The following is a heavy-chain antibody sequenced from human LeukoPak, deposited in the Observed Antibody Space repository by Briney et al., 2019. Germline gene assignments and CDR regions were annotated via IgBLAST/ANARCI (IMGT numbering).Heavy chain of an antibody. Sequence: GGSLRLSCAASGFTFSSYGMSWVRQAPGKGLEWLSYISSSSSFIYYADSVKGRFTISRDNARNSLHLQMNSLRAEDTAVYYCAREVYYGSGRRFDLWGQGTLVTVSS. CDR2: ISSSSSFI. D-gene: IGHD3-10*01. CDR3: AREVYYGSGRRFDL. V-gene: IGHV3-48*01. CDR1: GFTFSSYG. J-gene: IGHJ4*02.